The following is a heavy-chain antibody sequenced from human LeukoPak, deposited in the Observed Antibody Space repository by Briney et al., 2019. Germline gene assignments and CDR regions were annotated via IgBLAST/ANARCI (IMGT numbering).Heavy chain of an antibody. J-gene: IGHJ5*02. V-gene: IGHV1-69*13. CDR1: GGTFSSYA. D-gene: IGHD2-15*01. CDR2: IIPIFGAA. CDR3: ARRGSPNWFDP. Sequence: ASVTVSCKASGGTFSSYAISWVRQAPGQGLEWMGWIIPIFGAANYAQKFQGRVTITADESTSTAYMELSSLRSEDTAVYYCARRGSPNWFDPWGQGTLGTGS.